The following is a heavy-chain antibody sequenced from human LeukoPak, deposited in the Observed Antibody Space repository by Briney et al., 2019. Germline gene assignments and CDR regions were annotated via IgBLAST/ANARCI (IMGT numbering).Heavy chain of an antibody. CDR2: ISWDGGST. CDR3: AKDQGHYNILTGYSD. D-gene: IGHD3-9*01. V-gene: IGHV3-43D*04. CDR1: GFTFDDYA. Sequence: SGGSLRLSCAASGFTFDDYAMHWVRQAPGKGLEWVSLISWDGGSTYSADSVKGRLTISRDNSKNSLYLQMNSLRTEDTALYYCAKDQGHYNILTGYSDWGQGTLVTVSS. J-gene: IGHJ4*02.